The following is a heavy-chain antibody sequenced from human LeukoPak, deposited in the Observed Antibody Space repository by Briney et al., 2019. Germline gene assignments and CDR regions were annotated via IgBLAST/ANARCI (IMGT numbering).Heavy chain of an antibody. CDR3: ARAMIPSYFDY. CDR1: GGSISSYY. V-gene: IGHV4-59*01. CDR2: IYYSGST. D-gene: IGHD3-22*01. J-gene: IGHJ4*02. Sequence: PSETLSLTCTVSGGSISSYYWSWLRQPPGKGLEWIGYIYYSGSTNYNPSLKSRVTISVDTSKNQFSLKLSSVTAADTAVYYCARAMIPSYFDYWGQGTLVTVSS.